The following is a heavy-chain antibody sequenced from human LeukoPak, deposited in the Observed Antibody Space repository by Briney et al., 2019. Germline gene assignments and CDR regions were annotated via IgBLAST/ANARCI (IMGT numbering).Heavy chain of an antibody. D-gene: IGHD2-2*01. J-gene: IGHJ4*02. V-gene: IGHV3-23*01. CDR3: AKDRALITVVVPPTNY. CDR1: GFTFSSYA. CDR2: ISGSGGST. Sequence: GGPLRLSCAASGFTFSSYAMSWVRQAPGKGLEWVSAISGSGGSTYYADSVKGRFTISRDNSKNTLYLQMNSLRAEDTAVYYCAKDRALITVVVPPTNYWGQGTLVTVSS.